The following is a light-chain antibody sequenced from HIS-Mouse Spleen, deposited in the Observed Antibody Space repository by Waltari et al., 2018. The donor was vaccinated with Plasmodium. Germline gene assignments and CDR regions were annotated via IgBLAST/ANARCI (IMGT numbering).Light chain of an antibody. J-gene: IGLJ3*02. Sequence: SYELTQPPSVSVSPGQTARITCSGDALPKHYAYCYQQKPGQAPVLVIYKDSERPSGIPERFSGSSSGTTVTLTISGVQAEDEADYYCQSADSSGTPNWVFGGGTKLTVL. CDR1: ALPKHY. CDR2: KDS. V-gene: IGLV3-25*03. CDR3: QSADSSGTPNWV.